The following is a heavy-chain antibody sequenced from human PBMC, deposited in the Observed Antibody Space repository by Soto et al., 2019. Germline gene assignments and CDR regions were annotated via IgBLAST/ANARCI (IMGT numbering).Heavy chain of an antibody. Sequence: QVQLVQSGAEVKKPGASVIVSCKAAGYIFSNYAMHWVRQAPGQSLEWMGWINGGTGDTKHSQKFQGKVTITRDTSASTVYMELSSLRSEDTAVYYCARDSDLLAATYSGYYGMDVWRQGTTVTVSS. V-gene: IGHV1-3*01. CDR2: INGGTGDT. CDR1: GYIFSNYA. D-gene: IGHD1-26*01. J-gene: IGHJ6*02. CDR3: ARDSDLLAATYSGYYGMDV.